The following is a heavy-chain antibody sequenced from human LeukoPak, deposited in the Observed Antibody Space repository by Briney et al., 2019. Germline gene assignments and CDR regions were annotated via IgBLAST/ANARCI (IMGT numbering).Heavy chain of an antibody. D-gene: IGHD3-10*01. CDR2: INHSGST. V-gene: IGHV4-34*01. CDR1: GGSFSGYY. J-gene: IGHJ4*02. Sequence: SETLSLTCAVYGGSFSGYYWSWIRQPPGKGLEWIGEINHSGSTNYNPSLKSRATISVDTSKNQFSLKLSSVTAADTAVYYCARVSYYGSGSYSFDYWGQGTLVTVSS. CDR3: ARVSYYGSGSYSFDY.